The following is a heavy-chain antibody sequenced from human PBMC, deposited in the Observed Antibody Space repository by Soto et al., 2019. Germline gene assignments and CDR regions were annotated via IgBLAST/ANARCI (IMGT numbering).Heavy chain of an antibody. V-gene: IGHV4-4*07. J-gene: IGHJ6*02. CDR2: VSTSGAT. CDR3: ARADYEILTGSYAMDV. D-gene: IGHD3-9*01. Sequence: QVQLQESGPRLVKPSETLSLTCTVSDDFISSYYWNWIRQPAGKGLEWIGRVSTSGATNYNPSLESRVTMSVDTSKKQFSLKLTSVTAADTAVYFCARADYEILTGSYAMDVWGQGTTVTVSS. CDR1: DDFISSYY.